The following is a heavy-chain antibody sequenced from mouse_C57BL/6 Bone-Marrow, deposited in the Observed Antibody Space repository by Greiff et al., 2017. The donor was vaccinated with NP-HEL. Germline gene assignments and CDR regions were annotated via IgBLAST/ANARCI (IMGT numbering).Heavy chain of an antibody. CDR2: IYPGSGNT. CDR1: GYSFTSYY. J-gene: IGHJ4*01. V-gene: IGHV1-66*01. CDR3: ARSYYYAMDY. Sequence: QVHVKQSGPELVKPGASVKISCKASGYSFTSYYIHWVKQRPGQGLEWIGWIYPGSGNTKYNEKFKGKATLTADTSSSTAYMQLSSLTSEDSAVYYCARSYYYAMDYWGQGTSVTVSS.